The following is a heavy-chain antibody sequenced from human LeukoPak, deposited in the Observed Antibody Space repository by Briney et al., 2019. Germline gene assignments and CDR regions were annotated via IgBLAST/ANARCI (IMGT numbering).Heavy chain of an antibody. D-gene: IGHD6-13*01. CDR3: ARQEQQPYYYYGMDV. J-gene: IGHJ6*02. Sequence: ESLKISWKCCGYRFTRYWIIWVRQMPGKGLGWMGIMYPGDSCTRYSPSFQGKVTISADKSISTAYLQWSSLKASDTAMYYCARQEQQPYYYYGMDVWGQGTTVTVSS. V-gene: IGHV5-51*01. CDR1: GYRFTRYW. CDR2: MYPGDSCT.